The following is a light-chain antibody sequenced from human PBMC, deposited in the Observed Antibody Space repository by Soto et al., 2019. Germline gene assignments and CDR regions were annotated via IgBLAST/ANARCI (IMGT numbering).Light chain of an antibody. CDR2: GAS. J-gene: IGKJ2*01. V-gene: IGKV3-20*01. CDR3: PQYESSPPSYT. Sequence: EIVLTQSPGTLSLSPGERATLSCRASQSLTSSYLAWYQQKPGQAPRLLIYGASSRATGIPDRFSGSGSGTDFTLTISRLEPEDSAVYYCPQYESSPPSYTFGQGTKLEIK. CDR1: QSLTSSY.